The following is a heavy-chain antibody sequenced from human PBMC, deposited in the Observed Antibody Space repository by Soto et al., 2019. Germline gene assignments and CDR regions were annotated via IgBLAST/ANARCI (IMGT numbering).Heavy chain of an antibody. Sequence: QVQLVQSGAEVKKPGSSVKVSCKASGGTFSSYTISWVRQAPGQGLEWMGRLIPILGIANYAQKFQGRVTITPAKSTSTASMEQSSLRSEGTAVYYCARGDSSGWYGFAYWGQGSLVTVSS. V-gene: IGHV1-69*02. D-gene: IGHD6-19*01. CDR1: GGTFSSYT. CDR2: LIPILGIA. CDR3: ARGDSSGWYGFAY. J-gene: IGHJ4*02.